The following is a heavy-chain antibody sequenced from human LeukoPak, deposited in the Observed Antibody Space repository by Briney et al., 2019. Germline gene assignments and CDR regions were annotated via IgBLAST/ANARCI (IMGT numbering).Heavy chain of an antibody. CDR2: ISAYNGNT. CDR3: ARVRGGYCSSTSCYTGGAFDI. D-gene: IGHD2-2*02. Sequence: GASVKVSCKASGYTFTSYGISWVRQAPGQGLEWMGWISAYNGNTNYAQKLQGRVTMTTDTSTSTAYMELRSLRFDDTAVYYCARVRGGYCSSTSCYTGGAFDIWGQGTMVTVSS. CDR1: GYTFTSYG. J-gene: IGHJ3*02. V-gene: IGHV1-18*01.